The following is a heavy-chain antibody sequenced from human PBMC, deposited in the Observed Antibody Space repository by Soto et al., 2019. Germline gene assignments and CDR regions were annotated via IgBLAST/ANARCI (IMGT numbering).Heavy chain of an antibody. D-gene: IGHD6-13*01. Sequence: ASVKVSCKVSGYTLTELSMHWVRQAPGKGLEWTGGFDPEDGETNYAQKFQGRVTMTEDESTSTAYMEMSSLRSEDTAVYYCVRDGSIAAGGSNYYYGTDVWGPGTTVIVSS. J-gene: IGHJ6*02. CDR2: FDPEDGET. V-gene: IGHV1-24*01. CDR1: GYTLTELS. CDR3: VRDGSIAAGGSNYYYGTDV.